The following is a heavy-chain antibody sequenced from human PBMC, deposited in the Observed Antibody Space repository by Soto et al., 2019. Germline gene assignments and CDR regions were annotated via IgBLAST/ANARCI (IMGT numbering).Heavy chain of an antibody. CDR1: GYTFTSYD. V-gene: IGHV1-8*01. D-gene: IGHD2-2*01. CDR2: MNPNSGNT. Sequence: QVQLMQSGAEVKKPGASVKVSCKTSGYTFTSYDINWVRQAPGQGLEWMGWMNPNSGNTGYAQKFQGRVTMTRNTAINTAYMELSSLRPEDTAVYYCARDHLPNHLLRYWGQGTLVTVSS. CDR3: ARDHLPNHLLRY. J-gene: IGHJ4*02.